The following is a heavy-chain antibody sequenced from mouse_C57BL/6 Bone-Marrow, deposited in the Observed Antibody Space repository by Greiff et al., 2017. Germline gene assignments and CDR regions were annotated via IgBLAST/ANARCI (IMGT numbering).Heavy chain of an antibody. V-gene: IGHV5-6*02. J-gene: IGHJ4*01. CDR1: GFTFSSYG. CDR2: ISSGGSYT. CDR3: FYDLEY. Sequence: EVKLVESGGDLVKPGGSLKLSCAASGFTFSSYGMSWVRQTPDKRLEWVATISSGGSYTYYPDSVKGRFTISRDNAKNTLYLQMSSLKSEDTAIPGCFYDLEYWGQGTSVTVSS.